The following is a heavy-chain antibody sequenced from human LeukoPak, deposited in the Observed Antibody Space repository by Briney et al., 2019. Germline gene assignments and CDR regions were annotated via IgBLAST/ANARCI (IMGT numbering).Heavy chain of an antibody. CDR2: IGSSSSYI. J-gene: IGHJ4*02. D-gene: IGHD5-18*01. V-gene: IGHV3-21*01. CDR3: ATTPAAKGKFLFDS. CDR1: GFTFGSYS. Sequence: MTGGSLRLSWAASGFTFGSYSMNWVRQAPGKGLEWVSSIGSSSSYIYSGDSVKGRFTISRDNAKNSLYLQMNSLRAEDTAVYYCATTPAAKGKFLFDSWGQGTLVTVFS.